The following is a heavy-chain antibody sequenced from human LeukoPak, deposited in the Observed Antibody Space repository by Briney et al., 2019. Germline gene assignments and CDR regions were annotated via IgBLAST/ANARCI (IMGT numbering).Heavy chain of an antibody. Sequence: PGGSLRLSCAASGFTFSSYSMSWVRQAPGKGLEWVSSITTSSTYISYADSVKGRFTVSRDNAKNSLYLQMNSLRAEDTAVYYCARGKYSSGWFDYWGQGTLVTVSS. V-gene: IGHV3-21*01. J-gene: IGHJ4*02. CDR2: ITTSSTYI. D-gene: IGHD6-19*01. CDR1: GFTFSSYS. CDR3: ARGKYSSGWFDY.